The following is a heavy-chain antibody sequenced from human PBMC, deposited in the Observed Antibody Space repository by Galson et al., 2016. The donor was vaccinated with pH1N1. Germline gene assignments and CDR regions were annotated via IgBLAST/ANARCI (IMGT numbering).Heavy chain of an antibody. CDR3: AINDDYYGSGSCDY. D-gene: IGHD3-10*01. Sequence: SVKVSCKASGGIFRSNAITWVRQAPGQGLEWMGKIIAIFGTPNYAQKFQGRVTITADESTSTVFLELSSLRSEDTAVYYCAINDDYYGSGSCDYWGQGTLVTVSS. CDR2: IIAIFGTP. J-gene: IGHJ4*02. CDR1: GGIFRSNA. V-gene: IGHV1-69*13.